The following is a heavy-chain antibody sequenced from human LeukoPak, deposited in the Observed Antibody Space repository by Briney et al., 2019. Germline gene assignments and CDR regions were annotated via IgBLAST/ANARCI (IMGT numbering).Heavy chain of an antibody. Sequence: GGSLRLSCAASGFTFSGAAMHWVRQASGKGPEWVGHIRSKPNNYATAYAASVKGRFTISRDDSKNTAYLQMNSLKIEDTAVYYCTRVRLLDDFWSGLGYYFDYWGQGTLVTVSS. CDR2: IRSKPNNYAT. CDR1: GFTFSGAA. D-gene: IGHD3-3*01. V-gene: IGHV3-73*01. CDR3: TRVRLLDDFWSGLGYYFDY. J-gene: IGHJ4*02.